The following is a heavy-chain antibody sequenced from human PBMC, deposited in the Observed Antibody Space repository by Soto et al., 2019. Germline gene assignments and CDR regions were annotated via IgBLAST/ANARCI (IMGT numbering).Heavy chain of an antibody. CDR2: IYYSGST. CDR1: GDSISSSTYF. CDR3: ARTMAPYYYYGMDV. J-gene: IGHJ6*02. Sequence: SETLSLTCTVSGDSISSSTYFWGWVRQPPGKGLEWIGSIYYSGSTYYNPSLKSRVTISVDTSKNQFSLKLSSVTAADTAVYYCARTMAPYYYYGMDVWGQGTTVTVSS. V-gene: IGHV4-39*07. D-gene: IGHD3-10*01.